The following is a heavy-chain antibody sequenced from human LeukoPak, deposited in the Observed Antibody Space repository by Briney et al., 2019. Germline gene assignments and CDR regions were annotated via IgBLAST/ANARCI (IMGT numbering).Heavy chain of an antibody. D-gene: IGHD5-24*01. CDR3: ARGEGDGYNYAFDI. V-gene: IGHV3-30*19. CDR1: GFTFSSYG. Sequence: PGRSLRLSCAASGFTFSSYGMHWVRQAPGKGLEWVAVISYDGSNKYYADSVKGRFTISRDNSKNTLYLQMNSLRAEDTAVYYCARGEGDGYNYAFDIWGQGTMVTVSS. J-gene: IGHJ3*02. CDR2: ISYDGSNK.